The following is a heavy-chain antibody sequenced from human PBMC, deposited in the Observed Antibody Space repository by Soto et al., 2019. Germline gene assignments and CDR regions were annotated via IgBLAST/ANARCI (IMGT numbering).Heavy chain of an antibody. CDR2: ISGGGGST. V-gene: IGHV3-23*01. J-gene: IGHJ3*02. CDR3: AKDPAIAVTTVGAFDI. D-gene: IGHD4-17*01. CDR1: GFTFSSYA. Sequence: GGSLRLSCAASGFTFSSYAMSWVRQAPGKGLEWVSAISGGGGSTYYADSVKGRFTISRDNSKNTLYLQMNSLRAEDTAVYYCAKDPAIAVTTVGAFDIWGQGTMVTVSS.